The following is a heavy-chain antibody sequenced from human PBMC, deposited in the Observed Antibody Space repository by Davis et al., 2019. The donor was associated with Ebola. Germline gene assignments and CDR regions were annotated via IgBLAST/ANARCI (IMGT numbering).Heavy chain of an antibody. D-gene: IGHD2/OR15-2a*01. V-gene: IGHV3-23*01. J-gene: IGHJ3*02. CDR3: VKDSSNIWFDI. Sequence: PGGSLRLSCAASGFVFSSYVMSWVRPAPGKGLEWVSTLVTSADTYYADSVKGRFAISRDNSRGTLYLQMNSLRVEDSAIYYCVKDSSNIWFDIWGQGTLVTVSS. CDR1: GFVFSSYV. CDR2: LVTSADT.